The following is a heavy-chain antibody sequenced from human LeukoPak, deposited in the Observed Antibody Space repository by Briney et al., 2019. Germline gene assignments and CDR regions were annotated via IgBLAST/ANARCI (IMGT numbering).Heavy chain of an antibody. D-gene: IGHD2-2*01. V-gene: IGHV3-23*01. Sequence: GGSLRLSCAASGFTFSSYAVSWVRQAPGKGLEWVSAISGSGGSTYYADSVKGRFTISRDNSKNTLYLQMNSLRAEDTAVYYCAKDVSAAITNWFDPWGQGTLVTVSS. CDR1: GFTFSSYA. CDR3: AKDVSAAITNWFDP. J-gene: IGHJ5*02. CDR2: ISGSGGST.